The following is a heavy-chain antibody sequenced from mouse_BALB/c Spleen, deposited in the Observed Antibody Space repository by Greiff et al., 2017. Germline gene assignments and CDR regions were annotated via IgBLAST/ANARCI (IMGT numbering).Heavy chain of an antibody. CDR1: GFTFSSYA. CDR3: AGVDMITTGAMDY. J-gene: IGHJ4*01. V-gene: IGHV5-6-5*01. Sequence: EVQVVESGGGLVKPGGSLKLSCAASGFTFSSYAMSWVRQTPEKRLEWVASISSGGSTYYPDSVKGRFTISRDNARNILYLQMSSLRSEDTAMYYCAGVDMITTGAMDYWGQGTSVTVSS. CDR2: ISSGGST. D-gene: IGHD2-4*01.